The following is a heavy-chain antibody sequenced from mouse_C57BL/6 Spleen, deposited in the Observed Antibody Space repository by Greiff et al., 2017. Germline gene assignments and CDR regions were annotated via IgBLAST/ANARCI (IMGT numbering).Heavy chain of an antibody. CDR2: INPYNGDT. J-gene: IGHJ4*01. D-gene: IGHD1-1*01. Sequence: EVQLQQSGPELVKPGDSVKISCKASGYSFTGYFMNWVMQSHGKSLEWIGRINPYNGDTFYNQKFKGKATLTVDKSSSTAHMELRSLTSEDSAVYYCASLITTVVADYAMDYWGQGTSVTVSS. CDR1: GYSFTGYF. V-gene: IGHV1-20*01. CDR3: ASLITTVVADYAMDY.